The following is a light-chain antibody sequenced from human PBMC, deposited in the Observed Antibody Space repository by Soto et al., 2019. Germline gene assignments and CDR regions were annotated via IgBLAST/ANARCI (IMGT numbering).Light chain of an antibody. V-gene: IGKV3-15*01. Sequence: IVMTQSPVTLSVSPGERATLSCRASQTISSNLAWYQQKPGQAPRLLVYGASTRATGFPARFSGSGSGTEFTLTISSLQSEDVAIYYCQQYQTWPRTFGQGTKGDIK. CDR3: QQYQTWPRT. J-gene: IGKJ1*01. CDR2: GAS. CDR1: QTISSN.